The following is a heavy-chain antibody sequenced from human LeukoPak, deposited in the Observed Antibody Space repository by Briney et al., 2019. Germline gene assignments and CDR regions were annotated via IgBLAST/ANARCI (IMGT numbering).Heavy chain of an antibody. V-gene: IGHV4-59*08. J-gene: IGHJ4*02. CDR3: ARRGSGWYPFV. CDR2: IYYSEST. CDR1: GGSISSYY. Sequence: SETLSLTCTVSGGSISSYYWSWIRQPPGKGLEWIGYIYYSESTNYNPSLKSRVTISVDTSKNQFSLRLSSVTAADTAVYYCARRGSGWYPFVWGQGTLVTVSS. D-gene: IGHD6-19*01.